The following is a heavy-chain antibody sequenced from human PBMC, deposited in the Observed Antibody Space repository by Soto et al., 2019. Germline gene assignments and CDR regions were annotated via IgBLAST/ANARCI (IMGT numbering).Heavy chain of an antibody. CDR2: IYYSGST. CDR3: ARDQRVAVAGYYYYGMDV. D-gene: IGHD6-19*01. CDR1: GGSISSYY. J-gene: IGHJ6*02. V-gene: IGHV4-59*01. Sequence: ETLSLTCTVSGGSISSYYWSWIRQPPGKGLEWIGYIYYSGSTNYNPSLKSRVTISVDTSKNQFSLKLSSVTAADTAVYYCARDQRVAVAGYYYYGMDVWGQGTTVTVSS.